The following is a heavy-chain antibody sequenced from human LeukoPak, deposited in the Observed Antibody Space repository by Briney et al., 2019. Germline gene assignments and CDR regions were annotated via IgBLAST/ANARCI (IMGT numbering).Heavy chain of an antibody. CDR3: ARHALQKSLRYFDWCLDY. V-gene: IGHV3-20*04. Sequence: GGSLRLSCTASGFKFDDYGMTWVRQAPGKGLEWVSDINWNGDSRGYAHSVRGRFTIYRDNSKNSLYLQINSLRAEDTAVYYCARHALQKSLRYFDWCLDYWGQGTLVTVSS. D-gene: IGHD3-9*01. J-gene: IGHJ4*02. CDR1: GFKFDDYG. CDR2: INWNGDSR.